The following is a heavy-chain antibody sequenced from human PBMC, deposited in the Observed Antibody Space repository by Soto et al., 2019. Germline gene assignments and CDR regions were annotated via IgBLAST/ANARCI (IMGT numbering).Heavy chain of an antibody. CDR1: GGSISSYY. CDR2: IYYSGST. J-gene: IGHJ5*02. CDR3: AKYSPSNWFDP. D-gene: IGHD2-15*01. V-gene: IGHV4-59*08. Sequence: SETLSLTCTVSGGSISSYYWSWIRQPPGKGLEWIGYIYYSGSTNYNPSLKSRVTISVDTSKNQFSLKLSSVTAADTAVYYCAKYSPSNWFDPWGQGTLVTSPQ.